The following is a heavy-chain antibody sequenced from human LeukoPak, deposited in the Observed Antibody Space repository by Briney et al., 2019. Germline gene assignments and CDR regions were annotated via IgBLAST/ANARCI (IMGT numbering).Heavy chain of an antibody. Sequence: GGSLRLSCAASGFTFSSYAMHWVRQAPGKGLEWVAVISSDGSNKYYADSVKGRFTISRDNSKNTLYLQMNSLRAEDTAVYYCARDMYDSSGYLFDYWSQGTLVTVSS. CDR1: GFTFSSYA. CDR3: ARDMYDSSGYLFDY. D-gene: IGHD3-22*01. J-gene: IGHJ4*02. V-gene: IGHV3-30-3*01. CDR2: ISSDGSNK.